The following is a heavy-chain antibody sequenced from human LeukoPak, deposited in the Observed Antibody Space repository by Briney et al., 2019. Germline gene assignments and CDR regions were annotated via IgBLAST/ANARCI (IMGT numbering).Heavy chain of an antibody. CDR2: INPNSGGT. J-gene: IGHJ6*02. CDR3: VRQYCSGGSCYKLYYYYGMDV. D-gene: IGHD2-15*01. Sequence: ASVKVSCKASGYTFTGYYMHWVRQAPGQGLEWMGWINPNSGGTNYAQKFQGRVTMTRDTSISTAYMELSRLRSDDTAVYYCVRQYCSGGSCYKLYYYYGMDVWGQGTTVTVSS. V-gene: IGHV1-2*02. CDR1: GYTFTGYY.